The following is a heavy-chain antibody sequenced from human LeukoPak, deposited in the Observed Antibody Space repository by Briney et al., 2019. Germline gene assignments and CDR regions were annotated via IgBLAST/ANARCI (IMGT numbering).Heavy chain of an antibody. V-gene: IGHV3-7*01. Sequence: GGSLRLSCSASGFTFRSFWMGWVRQAPGKGLEWLANIKEDGSETYYLDSVKGRFIISRDNAETSLYLQMSSLRAEDTAVYYCARDATRGGDFDSWGQGTLVTVSS. CDR3: ARDATRGGDFDS. J-gene: IGHJ4*02. CDR2: IKEDGSET. D-gene: IGHD2-15*01. CDR1: GFTFRSFW.